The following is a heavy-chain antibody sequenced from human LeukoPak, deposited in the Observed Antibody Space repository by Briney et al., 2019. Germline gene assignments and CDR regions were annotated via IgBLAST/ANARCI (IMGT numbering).Heavy chain of an antibody. CDR3: ATYTQHFGAPGGADY. D-gene: IGHD2-8*02. CDR2: INKDGSEK. V-gene: IGHV3-7*03. Sequence: GGSLRLSCVVSRLTFRGYWMRWVRQAPGKGLEWVAAINKDGSEKRYVDSVEGRFTISRDNARNSVYLQMTSLWAEDTAVYYCATYTQHFGAPGGADYWGLGTLVTVSS. CDR1: RLTFRGYW. J-gene: IGHJ4*02.